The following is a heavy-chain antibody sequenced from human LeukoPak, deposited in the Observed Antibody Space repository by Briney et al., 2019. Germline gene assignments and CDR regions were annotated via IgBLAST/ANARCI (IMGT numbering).Heavy chain of an antibody. CDR2: IYYSGST. D-gene: IGHD2-2*01. Sequence: PSETLSLTCTVSGGSISCSSYFWGWIRQPPGKGLERIASIYYSGSTYYNPSLKSRVTISVDTSKNQFSLKLSSLTAADTAVYYCARHVLGVVVPAVPDYWGQGTLVTVSS. CDR1: GGSISCSSYF. V-gene: IGHV4-39*01. J-gene: IGHJ4*02. CDR3: ARHVLGVVVPAVPDY.